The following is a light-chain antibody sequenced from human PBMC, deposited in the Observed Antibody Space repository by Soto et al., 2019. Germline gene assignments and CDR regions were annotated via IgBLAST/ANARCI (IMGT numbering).Light chain of an antibody. CDR3: QQYNSYSPT. V-gene: IGKV1-5*03. J-gene: IGKJ1*01. CDR2: KAS. CDR1: QSISIW. Sequence: DIQMTQSPSTLSASVGDRVTITCRASQSISIWLAWYQQKPGKAPKLLIYKASSLESGVPSRFNGSGSGTDFTLTISSLQPADFATYYCQQYNSYSPTFGQGTKVEIK.